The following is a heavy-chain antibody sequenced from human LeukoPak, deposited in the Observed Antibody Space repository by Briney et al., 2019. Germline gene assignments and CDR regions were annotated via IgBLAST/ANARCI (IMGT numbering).Heavy chain of an antibody. V-gene: IGHV3-21*04. D-gene: IGHD3-10*01. J-gene: IGHJ3*02. CDR3: ARGMGAVPRTFDI. Sequence: GGSLRLSCAASGFTFTTYSMSWVRQAPGKGLEWVSSIYSSTSFIYYADSVKGRFTISRDNAKNSLYLEMNSLRAEDTAVYYCARGMGAVPRTFDIWGQGTMVTVSS. CDR2: IYSSTSFI. CDR1: GFTFTTYS.